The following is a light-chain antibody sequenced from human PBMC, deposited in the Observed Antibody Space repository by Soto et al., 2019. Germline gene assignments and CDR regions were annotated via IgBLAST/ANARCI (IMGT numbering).Light chain of an antibody. Sequence: QSALTHPASVSGSYGQSITISCTGTSSDVGSYNLVSWYQQHPGKAPKRMIYEVSKRPSGVSNRFSGSKSGNTASLTISGLQSQYEADYYFCSYAGSISYVFGTGTKIPV. CDR3: CSYAGSISYV. V-gene: IGLV2-23*02. CDR2: EVS. J-gene: IGLJ1*01. CDR1: SSDVGSYNL.